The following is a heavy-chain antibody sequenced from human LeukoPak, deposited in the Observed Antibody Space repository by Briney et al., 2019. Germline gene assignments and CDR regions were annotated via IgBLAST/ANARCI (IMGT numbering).Heavy chain of an antibody. Sequence: GGSLRLSCAASEFTFSSYSMNWVRQAPGKGLEWVSSISSSSSYIYYADSVKGRFTISRDNAKNSLYLQMNSLRAEDTAVYYCARDRSGLATTFYYYYYGMDVWGQGTTVTVSS. CDR1: EFTFSSYS. CDR2: ISSSSSYI. V-gene: IGHV3-21*01. CDR3: ARDRSGLATTFYYYYYGMDV. D-gene: IGHD5-24*01. J-gene: IGHJ6*02.